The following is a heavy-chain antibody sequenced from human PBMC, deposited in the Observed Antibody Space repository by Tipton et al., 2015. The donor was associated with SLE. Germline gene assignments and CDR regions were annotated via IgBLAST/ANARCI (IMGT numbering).Heavy chain of an antibody. CDR1: GGSISSSSYY. Sequence: LRLSCTVSGGSISSSSYYWGWIRQPPGKGLEWIGEINHSGSTNYNPSLKSRVTISVDTSKNQFSLKLSSVTAADTAVYYCARGGYKQYSSGWYHFDYWGQGTLVTVSS. D-gene: IGHD6-19*01. CDR3: ARGGYKQYSSGWYHFDY. V-gene: IGHV4-39*07. J-gene: IGHJ4*01. CDR2: INHSGST.